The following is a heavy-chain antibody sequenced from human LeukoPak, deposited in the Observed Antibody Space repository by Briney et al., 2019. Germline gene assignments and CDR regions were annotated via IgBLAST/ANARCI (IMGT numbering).Heavy chain of an antibody. J-gene: IGHJ4*02. D-gene: IGHD3-9*01. Sequence: PGGSLRLSCAASGFTFSSYSMNWVRQAPGKRLQSVSSISSSSSYIYYADSVKGRFTISRDNAKNSLYLQMTSLRAEDTALYYCASYDNSVAVGTTVTLYYWGQGTLVT. V-gene: IGHV3-21*01. CDR2: ISSSSSYI. CDR1: GFTFSSYS. CDR3: ASYDNSVAVGTTVTLYY.